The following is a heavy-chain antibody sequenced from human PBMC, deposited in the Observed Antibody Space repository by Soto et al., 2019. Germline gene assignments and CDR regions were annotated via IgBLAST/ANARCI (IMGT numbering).Heavy chain of an antibody. J-gene: IGHJ6*02. D-gene: IGHD2-2*01. CDR3: ARVGYCSSTSCYVPRYYYYYSGMDV. Sequence: ASVKVSCKASGYTFTSYGIIWVRQAPGQGLEWMGWISAYNGNTNYAQKLQGRVTMTTDTSTSTAYMELRSLRSDDTAVYYCARVGYCSSTSCYVPRYYYYYSGMDVWGQGTTVTVSS. CDR2: ISAYNGNT. CDR1: GYTFTSYG. V-gene: IGHV1-18*01.